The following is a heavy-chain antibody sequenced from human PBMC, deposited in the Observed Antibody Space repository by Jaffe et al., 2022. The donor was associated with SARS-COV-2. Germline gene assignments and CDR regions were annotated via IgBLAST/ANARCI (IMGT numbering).Heavy chain of an antibody. CDR2: IYSGGST. J-gene: IGHJ6*03. Sequence: EVQLVETGGGLIQPGGSLRLSCAASGFTVSSNYMSWVRQAPGKGLEWVSVIYSGGSTYYADSVKGRFTISRDNSKNTLYLQMNSLRAEDTAVYYCARTAWFGEVDYYYYMDVWGKGTTVTVSS. CDR1: GFTVSSNY. V-gene: IGHV3-53*02. CDR3: ARTAWFGEVDYYYYMDV. D-gene: IGHD3-10*01.